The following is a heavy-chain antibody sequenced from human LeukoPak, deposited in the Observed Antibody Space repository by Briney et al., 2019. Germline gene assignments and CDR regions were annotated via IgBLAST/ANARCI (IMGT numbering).Heavy chain of an antibody. D-gene: IGHD3-3*01. CDR2: IHFSGST. J-gene: IGHJ6*03. CDR3: ARTRRSGYDATYFYYYMVV. CDR1: SDSISDDY. V-gene: IGHV4-59*01. Sequence: SETLSLTYPVSSDSISDDYWSWIRQSPGKGLEYIGNIHFSGSTNYNPSLKSRVTISVDTSKNHFSLKLTSLTAADTAVYYCARTRRSGYDATYFYYYMVVWGQGTTVTVSS.